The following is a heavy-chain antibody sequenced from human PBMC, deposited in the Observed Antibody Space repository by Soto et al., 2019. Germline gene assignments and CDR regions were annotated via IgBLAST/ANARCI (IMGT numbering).Heavy chain of an antibody. CDR2: IIPIFGTA. J-gene: IGHJ5*02. CDR1: GGTVSNYA. Sequence: ASVKVSCKASGGTVSNYAISWVRQAPGQGLEWMGGIIPIFGTANYAQKCQGRVTITADESTSTAYMELSSLRSEDPAVYYCARAAIQLWFDPWGQGTRVTAPQ. D-gene: IGHD5-18*01. V-gene: IGHV1-69*13. CDR3: ARAAIQLWFDP.